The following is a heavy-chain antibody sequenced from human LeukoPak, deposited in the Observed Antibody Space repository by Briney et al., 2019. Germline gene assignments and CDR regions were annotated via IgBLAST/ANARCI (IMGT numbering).Heavy chain of an antibody. D-gene: IGHD3-22*01. CDR1: GFTFSSYA. CDR3: ARGSATYYYDSSGY. Sequence: GGSLRLSCAASGFTFSSYAMSWVHQAPGKGLEWVSAISGSGGSTYYADSVKGRFTISRDNSKNTLYLQMNSLRAEDTAVYYCARGSATYYYDSSGYWGQGTLVTVSS. J-gene: IGHJ4*02. CDR2: ISGSGGST. V-gene: IGHV3-23*01.